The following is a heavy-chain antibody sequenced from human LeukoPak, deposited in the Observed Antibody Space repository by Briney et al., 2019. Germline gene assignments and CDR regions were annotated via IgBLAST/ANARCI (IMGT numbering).Heavy chain of an antibody. J-gene: IGHJ4*02. V-gene: IGHV1-69*05. CDR1: GYTFTSYA. D-gene: IGHD6-19*01. CDR2: IIPIFGTA. CDR3: ARDRAVAGFNFDY. Sequence: ASVKVSCKASGYTFTSYAMNWVRQAPGQGLEWMGGIIPIFGTANYAQKFQGRVTITTDESTSTAYMELSSLRSEDTAVYYCARDRAVAGFNFDYWGQGALVTVSS.